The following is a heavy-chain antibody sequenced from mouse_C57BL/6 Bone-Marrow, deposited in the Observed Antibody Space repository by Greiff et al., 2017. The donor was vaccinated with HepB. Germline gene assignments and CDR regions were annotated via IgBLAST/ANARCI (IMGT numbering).Heavy chain of an antibody. CDR1: GFTFSSYA. CDR3: ARAPITTVVAFDV. J-gene: IGHJ1*03. V-gene: IGHV5-4*03. D-gene: IGHD1-1*01. Sequence: EVKLVESGGGLVKPGGSLKLSCAASGFTFSSYAMSWVRQTPEKRLEWVATISDGGSYTYYPDNVKGRFTISRDNAKNNLYLQMSHLKSEDTAMYYCARAPITTVVAFDVWGTGTTVTVSS. CDR2: ISDGGSYT.